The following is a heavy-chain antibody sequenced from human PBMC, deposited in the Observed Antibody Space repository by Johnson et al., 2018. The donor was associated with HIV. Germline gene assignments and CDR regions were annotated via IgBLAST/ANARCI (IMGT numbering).Heavy chain of an antibody. Sequence: VQVVESGGGLIQPGGSLRLSCAASGFTVSSKYMSWVRQAPGKGLEWVSIIYSGGSTYYADSVQGRFTISRDNSKNPLYLQMNSRRAEDTAVYYCASSSLRNEGGWGAFDVWGQGTMVTVSS. CDR3: ASSSLRNEGGWGAFDV. J-gene: IGHJ3*01. CDR1: GFTVSSKY. CDR2: IYSGGST. V-gene: IGHV3-53*01. D-gene: IGHD1-1*01.